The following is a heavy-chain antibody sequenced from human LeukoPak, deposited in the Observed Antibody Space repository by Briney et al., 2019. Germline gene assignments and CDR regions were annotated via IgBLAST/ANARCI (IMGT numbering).Heavy chain of an antibody. D-gene: IGHD3-10*01. CDR1: GGSISSYY. V-gene: IGHV4-39*01. CDR2: IYYSGST. Sequence: PSETLSLTCTVSGGSISSYYWGWIRQPPGKGLEWIGSIYYSGSTYYNPSLKSRVTISVDTSQNQFSLKLNSVTATDMAVYYCARHYGPWGQGTLVTVSS. CDR3: ARHYGP. J-gene: IGHJ4*02.